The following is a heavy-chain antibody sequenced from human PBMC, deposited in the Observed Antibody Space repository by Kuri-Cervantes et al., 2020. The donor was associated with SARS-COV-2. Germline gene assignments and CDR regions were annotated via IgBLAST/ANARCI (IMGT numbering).Heavy chain of an antibody. CDR2: XXYRGNT. V-gene: IGHV4-39*01. CDR3: XRLGXXLPFDS. J-gene: IGHJ4*02. Sequence: SETLSLXXIVSGAXISETIFWWGWIXQPPGXGLEXXGSXXYRGNTXYXPSLXXRITMSVDTSKSQFSLRLRSVXAADXXMYYCXRLGXXLPFDSWGQGTLVTDSS. CDR1: GAXISETIFW.